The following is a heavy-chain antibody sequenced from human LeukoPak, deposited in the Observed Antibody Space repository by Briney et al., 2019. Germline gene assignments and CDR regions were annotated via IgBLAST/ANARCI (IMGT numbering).Heavy chain of an antibody. J-gene: IGHJ6*03. CDR2: FDPEDGET. CDR3: ATAGYSYGRHYYYYYYMDV. V-gene: IGHV1-24*01. D-gene: IGHD5-18*01. Sequence: GASVKVSCKVSGYTLTELSMHWVRQAPGKGLEWMGGFDPEDGETIYAQKFQGRVTMTEDTSTDTAYMELSSLRSEDTAVYYCATAGYSYGRHYYYYYYMDVWGKGTTVTVSS. CDR1: GYTLTELS.